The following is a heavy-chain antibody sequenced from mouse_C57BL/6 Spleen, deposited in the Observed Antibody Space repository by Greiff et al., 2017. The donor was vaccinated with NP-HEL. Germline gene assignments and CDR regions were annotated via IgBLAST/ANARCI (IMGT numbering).Heavy chain of an antibody. V-gene: IGHV1-15*01. D-gene: IGHD2-5*01. Sequence: VQLQQSGAELVRPGASVTLSCKASGYTFTDYEMHWVKQTPVHGLEWIGAIDPETGGTAYNQKFKGKAILTADKSSSTAYMELRSLTSEDSAVYYCTRWGYSNYRDYWGQGTTLTVSS. J-gene: IGHJ2*01. CDR2: IDPETGGT. CDR1: GYTFTDYE. CDR3: TRWGYSNYRDY.